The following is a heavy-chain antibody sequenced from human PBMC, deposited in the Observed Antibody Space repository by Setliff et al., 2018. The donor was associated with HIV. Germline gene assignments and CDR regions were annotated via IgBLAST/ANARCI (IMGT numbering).Heavy chain of an antibody. D-gene: IGHD6-13*01. CDR1: GGSISTGVYY. V-gene: IGHV4-61*02. J-gene: IGHJ4*02. CDR2: ISASGST. CDR3: ARVYSRSWFFFDH. Sequence: PSETLSLTCIVSGGSISTGVYYWSWIRQPADKALEWIGRISASGSTNYNPSLESRVTLAIDTSNNQFSLKLTSVTAADTAVYYCARVYSRSWFFFDHWGQGSLVTVSS.